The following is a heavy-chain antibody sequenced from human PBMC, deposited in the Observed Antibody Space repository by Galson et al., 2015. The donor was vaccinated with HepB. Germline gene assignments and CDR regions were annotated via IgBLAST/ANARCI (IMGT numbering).Heavy chain of an antibody. CDR3: ASYSTD. V-gene: IGHV3-30*04. J-gene: IGHJ4*02. CDR1: GFTFSSYA. D-gene: IGHD6-13*01. Sequence: SLRLSCAASGFTFSSYAMHWVRQAPGKGLEWVAVISYDGSNKYYADSVKGRFTISRDNSKNTLYLQMNSLRAEDTAVYYCASYSTDWGQGTLVTVSS. CDR2: ISYDGSNK.